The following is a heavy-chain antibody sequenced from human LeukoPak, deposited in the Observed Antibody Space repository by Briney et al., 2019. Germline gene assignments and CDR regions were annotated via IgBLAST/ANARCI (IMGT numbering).Heavy chain of an antibody. V-gene: IGHV4-34*01. Sequence: KPSETLSLTCAVYGGSFSGYYWSWIRQPPGKGLEWIGEINHSGSTNYNPSLKSRVTISVDTSKNQFSLKLSSVTAADTAVYYCARALWRRYCSSTSCPRSASDYWGQGTLVTVSS. D-gene: IGHD2-2*01. CDR2: INHSGST. CDR1: GGSFSGYY. CDR3: ARALWRRYCSSTSCPRSASDY. J-gene: IGHJ4*02.